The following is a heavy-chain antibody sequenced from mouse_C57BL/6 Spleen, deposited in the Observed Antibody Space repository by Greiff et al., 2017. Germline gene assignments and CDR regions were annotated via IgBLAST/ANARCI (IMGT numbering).Heavy chain of an antibody. CDR3: ARGITTVEDYFDY. CDR2: IYPGSGST. V-gene: IGHV1-55*01. D-gene: IGHD1-1*01. Sequence: QVQLQQPGAELVKPGASVKMSCKASGYTFTSYWITWVKQRPGQGLGWIGDIYPGSGSTNYNEKFKSKATLTVDTSSSTAYMQLSSLTSEDSAVYDCARGITTVEDYFDYWGQGTTLTVSS. J-gene: IGHJ2*01. CDR1: GYTFTSYW.